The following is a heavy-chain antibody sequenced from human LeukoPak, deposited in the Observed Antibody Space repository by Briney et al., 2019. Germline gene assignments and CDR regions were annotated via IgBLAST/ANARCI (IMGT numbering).Heavy chain of an antibody. CDR3: ARAKGYSHGPRFDY. CDR2: IKQDGSEK. V-gene: IGHV3-7*03. CDR1: GFTFSSYW. D-gene: IGHD5-18*01. Sequence: PGGSLRLSCAASGFTFSSYWMSWVRQAPGKGLEWVANIKQDGSEKYYVDSVKGRFTISRDNAKNSLYLQMNSLRAEDTAVYYCARAKGYSHGPRFDYWGQGTLVTVSS. J-gene: IGHJ4*02.